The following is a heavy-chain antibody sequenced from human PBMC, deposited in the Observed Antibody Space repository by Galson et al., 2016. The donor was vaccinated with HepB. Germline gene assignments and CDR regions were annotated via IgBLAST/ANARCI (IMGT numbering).Heavy chain of an antibody. D-gene: IGHD2-8*01. CDR2: ISTYKGFT. CDR3: ARDHVQGLVYGSLNWFDS. Sequence: SVKVSCKASGYTFTNYGFSWVRQAPGQGLEWMGWISTYKGFTNYAQKFQGRVTLTTDTSTRTAYMELRSLRSDDTAVYYCARDHVQGLVYGSLNWFDSWGQGTLVTVSS. CDR1: GYTFTNYG. J-gene: IGHJ5*01. V-gene: IGHV1-18*04.